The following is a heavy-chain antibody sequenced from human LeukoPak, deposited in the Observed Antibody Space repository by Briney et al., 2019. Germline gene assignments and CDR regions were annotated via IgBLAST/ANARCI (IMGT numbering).Heavy chain of an antibody. CDR3: ARTIVVVPAAPRFDY. V-gene: IGHV4-59*12. J-gene: IGHJ4*02. CDR1: GGSISDYY. Sequence: PSETLSLTCTVSGGSISDYYWSWIRQPPGKGLEWIGWIFGSGSSNYNPSLKSRLTISVDTSKNQFSLKLSSVTAADTAVYYCARTIVVVPAAPRFDYWGQGTLVTVSS. CDR2: IFGSGSS. D-gene: IGHD2-2*01.